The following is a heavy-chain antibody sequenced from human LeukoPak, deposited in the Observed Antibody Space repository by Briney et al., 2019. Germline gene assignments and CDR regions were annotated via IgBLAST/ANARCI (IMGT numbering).Heavy chain of an antibody. Sequence: GGSLRLSCAASGFTFSSYAMSWVRQTPEKGLEWVSTISGSGGSTYYADSVKGRFTISRDNSKNTLYLQMNSLRAEDTAVYYCAKSWYSSGWYGFVDYWGQGTLVTVSS. CDR3: AKSWYSSGWYGFVDY. D-gene: IGHD6-19*01. CDR2: ISGSGGST. J-gene: IGHJ4*02. CDR1: GFTFSSYA. V-gene: IGHV3-23*01.